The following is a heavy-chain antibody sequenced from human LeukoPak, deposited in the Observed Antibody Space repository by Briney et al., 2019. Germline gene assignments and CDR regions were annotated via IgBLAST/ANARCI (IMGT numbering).Heavy chain of an antibody. J-gene: IGHJ4*02. CDR3: LRSSYSSGWFGDY. V-gene: IGHV3-72*01. D-gene: IGHD6-19*01. CDR2: IRNKANNYTT. CDR1: GFSFSDHY. Sequence: PGGSLRLSCAASGFSFSDHYVDWVRQAPGKGLEWVGRIRNKANNYTTEYAASVTGRFTISRDESKNSVYLQMNSLKTEDTAVYYCLRSSYSSGWFGDYWGQGILVTVSS.